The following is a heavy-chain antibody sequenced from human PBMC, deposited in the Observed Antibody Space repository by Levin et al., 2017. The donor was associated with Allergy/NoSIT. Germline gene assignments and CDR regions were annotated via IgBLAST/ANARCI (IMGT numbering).Heavy chain of an antibody. CDR1: GFSFSDYW. J-gene: IGHJ4*02. Sequence: ASVKVSCTASGFSFSDYWMSWVRQAPGKGLEWVASIAGDGGRKFYVDSVKGRFTISRDNAKNSLYLQMNSLRAEDTAVYYCSRCEDYWGQGTLVTVSS. CDR3: SRCEDY. CDR2: IAGDGGRK. V-gene: IGHV3-7*01.